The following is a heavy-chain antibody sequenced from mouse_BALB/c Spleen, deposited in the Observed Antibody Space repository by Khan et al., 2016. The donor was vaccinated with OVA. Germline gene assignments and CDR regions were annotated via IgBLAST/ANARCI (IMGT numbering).Heavy chain of an antibody. CDR3: AMENYYGGSYYAMDY. V-gene: IGHV1S41*01. CDR1: GYTFTSYW. J-gene: IGHJ4*01. D-gene: IGHD1-1*02. CDR2: IGPGSSNA. Sequence: DLVKPGASVKLSCKASGYTFTSYWINWIKQRPGQGLEWIGRIGPGSSNAYYNDMFKGKATLTVDTSSNTAYIQLSSLSSEDSVVYFCAMENYYGGSYYAMDYWGQGTSVTVAA.